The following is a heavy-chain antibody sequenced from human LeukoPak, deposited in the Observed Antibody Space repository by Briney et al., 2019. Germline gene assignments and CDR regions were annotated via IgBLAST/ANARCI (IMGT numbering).Heavy chain of an antibody. CDR3: AKGVVAATNAAYYGMDV. V-gene: IGHV3-30*18. D-gene: IGHD2-15*01. Sequence: GGSLRLSCAASGFTFSNYGMHCVPQAPGKGLEWVAVISYDESDKYYADSVTGRFTISRDNSKNTLYLQMNSLRPEDTAVYYCAKGVVAATNAAYYGMDVWGQGTTVTVSS. CDR2: ISYDESDK. J-gene: IGHJ6*02. CDR1: GFTFSNYG.